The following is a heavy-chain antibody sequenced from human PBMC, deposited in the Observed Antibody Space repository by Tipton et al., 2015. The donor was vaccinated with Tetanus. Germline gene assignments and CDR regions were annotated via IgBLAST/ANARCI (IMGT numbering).Heavy chain of an antibody. Sequence: SLRLSCAASKFSFNQYWMSWVRQAPGKGLEWVANIKQDGSEKYYADSVKGRFTVSRDNAKNSLYLQMNSLRAEDTAVYYCARGWDFWRGYGPTWVDPWGQGTLVTVSS. V-gene: IGHV3-7*01. CDR3: ARGWDFWRGYGPTWVDP. D-gene: IGHD3-3*01. J-gene: IGHJ5*02. CDR2: IKQDGSEK. CDR1: KFSFNQYW.